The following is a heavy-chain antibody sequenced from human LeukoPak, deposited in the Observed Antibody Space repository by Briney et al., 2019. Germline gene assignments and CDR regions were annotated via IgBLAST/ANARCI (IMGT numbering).Heavy chain of an antibody. CDR1: GYTFTGYY. Sequence: ASVKVSCKASGYTFTGYYMHWVRQAPGQGLEWMGWINPNSGGTNYAQKFQGRVTMTRDMSTSTDYMELSSLRSEDTAAYYCARDNSVEDTAWWFDPWGQGTLVTVSS. CDR2: INPNSGGT. CDR3: ARDNSVEDTAWWFDP. J-gene: IGHJ5*02. V-gene: IGHV1-2*02. D-gene: IGHD4-23*01.